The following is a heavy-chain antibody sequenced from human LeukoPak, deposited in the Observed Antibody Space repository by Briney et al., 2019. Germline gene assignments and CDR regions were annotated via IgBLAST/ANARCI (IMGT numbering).Heavy chain of an antibody. CDR3: ARPAYCGGNCYYFPDY. CDR1: GFTFSDYF. J-gene: IGHJ4*02. Sequence: PGGSLRLSCAAPGFTFSDYFMSWIRQAPGKGLEWLSHISSSGTGYYTDSVKGRATISRDNAKNSLYLQMNSLRAEDTAVYYCARPAYCGGNCYYFPDYWGQGTLVTVSS. V-gene: IGHV3-11*04. D-gene: IGHD2-21*02. CDR2: ISSSGTG.